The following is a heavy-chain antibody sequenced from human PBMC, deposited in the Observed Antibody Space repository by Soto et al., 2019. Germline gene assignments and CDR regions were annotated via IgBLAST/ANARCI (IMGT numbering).Heavy chain of an antibody. Sequence: QVQLVESGGGVVQPGRSLRLSCAASGFTFSSYGMHWVRQAPGKGLEWVAVIWYDGSNKYYADSVKGRFTISRDNSKNTLYLQMNSQRAEDTAVYYCARIMCGGDCYDFDYWGQGTLVTVSS. CDR3: ARIMCGGDCYDFDY. CDR1: GFTFSSYG. J-gene: IGHJ4*02. V-gene: IGHV3-33*01. D-gene: IGHD2-21*02. CDR2: IWYDGSNK.